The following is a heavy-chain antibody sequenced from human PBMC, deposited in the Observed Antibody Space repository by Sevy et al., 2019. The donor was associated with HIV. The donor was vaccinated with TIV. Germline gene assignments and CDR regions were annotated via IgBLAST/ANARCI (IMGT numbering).Heavy chain of an antibody. J-gene: IGHJ4*02. D-gene: IGHD3-22*01. CDR3: ATYSYDSSGLDY. Sequence: GESLKISCAASGFTGFTFGDLYMSWIRQAPGKGLEWVSYISSSGSSMYYADSVKGRFTISRDNAKNSLYLQMNSLRAEDTAFYYCATYSYDSSGLDYWGQGTLVTVSS. CDR2: ISSSGSSM. CDR1: GFTGFTFGDLY. V-gene: IGHV3-11*01.